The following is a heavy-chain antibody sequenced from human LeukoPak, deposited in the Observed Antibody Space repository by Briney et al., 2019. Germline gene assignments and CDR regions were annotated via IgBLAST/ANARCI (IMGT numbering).Heavy chain of an antibody. CDR1: GFTFSSYW. J-gene: IGHJ4*02. V-gene: IGHV3-7*01. D-gene: IGHD1-7*01. CDR3: ASDRIGNCY. Sequence: GGSLRLSCAASGFTFSSYWMSWVRQAPGKGLEWVASIKQDGSEKNYVDSVKGRFTISRDNAKNSLVVQMNSLRAEDTAVYYCASDRIGNCYWGQGTLVTVSS. CDR2: IKQDGSEK.